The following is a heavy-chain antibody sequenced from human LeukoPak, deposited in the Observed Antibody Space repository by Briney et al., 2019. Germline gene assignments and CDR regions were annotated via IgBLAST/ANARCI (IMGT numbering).Heavy chain of an antibody. V-gene: IGHV4-4*07. D-gene: IGHD3-10*01. J-gene: IGHJ6*02. CDR1: GGSISSYY. CDR3: ATRPRGVMVVV. Sequence: SETLSLTCTVSGGSISSYYWSWIRQPAGKGLEWIGRIYTSGSTNYNPSVKSRVTMSVDTSKSQFSLKLSSVTAADTVVYYCATRPRGVMVVVWGQGTTVTVSS. CDR2: IYTSGST.